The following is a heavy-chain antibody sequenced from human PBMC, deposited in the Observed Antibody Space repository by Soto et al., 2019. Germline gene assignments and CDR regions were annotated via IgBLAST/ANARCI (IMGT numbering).Heavy chain of an antibody. J-gene: IGHJ6*02. CDR2: ISGSADST. V-gene: IGHV3-23*01. D-gene: IGHD2-8*01. Sequence: EVQLLESGGGFIHPGGSLRLSCAASGFSFSSFAMNWVRQAPGKGLEWVSIISGSADSTFYADSVKGRFTISRDNSKSTLYLQINSLRAEDTAVYYCEKTSGAMIYAISVYGMDVWGQGTTVTVSS. CDR3: EKTSGAMIYAISVYGMDV. CDR1: GFSFSSFA.